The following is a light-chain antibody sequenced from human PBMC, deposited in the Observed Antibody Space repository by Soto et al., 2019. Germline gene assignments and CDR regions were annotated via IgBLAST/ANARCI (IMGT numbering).Light chain of an antibody. V-gene: IGLV1-51*01. CDR2: DNN. CDR1: SSNIGNNY. Sequence: QSVLTQPPSVSAAPGQKVTISCSGSSSNIGNNYVSWYQQLPGTAPKLLMYDNNKRPSGIPDRFSGSKSGTSATLGITGLQTGDEADYYCGTWDSGLSAVVFGGGTKLTVL. CDR3: GTWDSGLSAVV. J-gene: IGLJ2*01.